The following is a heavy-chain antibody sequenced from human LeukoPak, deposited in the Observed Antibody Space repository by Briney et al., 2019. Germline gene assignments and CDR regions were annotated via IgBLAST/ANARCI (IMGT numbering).Heavy chain of an antibody. Sequence: TSETLSLTCAVYGGSFSGYYWSWIRQPPRKGLEWIGEINHSGSTNYNPSLKSRVTISVDTSKNQFSLKLSSVTAADTAVYYCARASRHYCSSTSCHRRDAFDIWGQGTMVTVSS. CDR1: GGSFSGYY. J-gene: IGHJ3*02. V-gene: IGHV4-34*01. CDR3: ARASRHYCSSTSCHRRDAFDI. CDR2: INHSGST. D-gene: IGHD2-2*01.